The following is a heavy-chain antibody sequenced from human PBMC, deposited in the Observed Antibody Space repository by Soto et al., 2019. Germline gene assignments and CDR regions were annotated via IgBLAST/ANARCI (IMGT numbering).Heavy chain of an antibody. J-gene: IGHJ4*02. CDR2: ISYDGNNK. V-gene: IGHV3-30-3*01. CDR3: AREKPSQWLSHFDH. D-gene: IGHD6-19*01. CDR1: GYTFTSSA. Sequence: GGSLRLSSAASGYTFTSSAIHWVRQAPGKGLEWVALISYDGNNKDYADSVRGRFSISRDNSKNTVYLQMNSLRPEDTAVFFCAREKPSQWLSHFDHWGPGTQVTAPQ.